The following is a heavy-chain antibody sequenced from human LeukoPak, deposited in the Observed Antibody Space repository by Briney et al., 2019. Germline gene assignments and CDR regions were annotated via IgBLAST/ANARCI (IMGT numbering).Heavy chain of an antibody. J-gene: IGHJ3*02. D-gene: IGHD2-15*01. CDR3: ARDCSGGSCYGAFDI. Sequence: SQTLSLTCTVSGASIRSGDYYWSWIRQPPGKGLEWIGYIYDSGSTYYNPTLKSRITISVDTSENRFSLKLSSVTATDTAVYYCARDCSGGSCYGAFDIWGQGTMVTVSS. V-gene: IGHV4-30-4*01. CDR2: IYDSGST. CDR1: GASIRSGDYY.